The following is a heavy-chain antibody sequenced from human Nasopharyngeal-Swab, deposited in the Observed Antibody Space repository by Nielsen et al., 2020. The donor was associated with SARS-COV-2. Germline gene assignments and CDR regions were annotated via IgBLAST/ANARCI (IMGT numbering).Heavy chain of an antibody. V-gene: IGHV3-9*01. CDR2: ISWNSGSI. Sequence: GKSLKISCAASGFTFDDYAMHWVRQAPGKGLEWVSGISWNSGSIGYADSVKGRFTISRDNRKKSLYLQMNSLRPEDTALYYCAKEYCSSASCYDYYDYYGMDVWGQGTTVTVSS. J-gene: IGHJ6*02. CDR1: GFTFDDYA. D-gene: IGHD2-2*01. CDR3: AKEYCSSASCYDYYDYYGMDV.